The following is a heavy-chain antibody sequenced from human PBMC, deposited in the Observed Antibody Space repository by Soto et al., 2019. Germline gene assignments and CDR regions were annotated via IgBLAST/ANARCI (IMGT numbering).Heavy chain of an antibody. CDR1: CGSISSSNW. D-gene: IGHD3-22*01. CDR3: ARVRVEDTMIVVVPSRYGMDV. J-gene: IGHJ6*02. Sequence: TSETLSLTCAVSCGSISSSNWWSWVRQPPGKGLEWIGEIYHSGSTNYNPSLKSRVTISVDKSKNQFSLKLSSVTAADTAVYYCARVRVEDTMIVVVPSRYGMDVWGQGTTVTVS. CDR2: IYHSGST. V-gene: IGHV4-4*02.